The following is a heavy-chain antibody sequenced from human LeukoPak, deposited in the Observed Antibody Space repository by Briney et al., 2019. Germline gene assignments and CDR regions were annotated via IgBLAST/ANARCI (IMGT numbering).Heavy chain of an antibody. CDR1: GGTFSSYA. J-gene: IGHJ4*02. CDR3: AREEGYCSGGSCYSGYYFDY. V-gene: IGHV1-69*05. D-gene: IGHD2-15*01. CDR2: IIPIFGTA. Sequence: VASVKASCKASGGTFSSYAISWVRQAPGQGLEWMGRIIPIFGTANYAQKFQGRVTITTDESTSTAYMELSSLRSEDTAVYYCAREEGYCSGGSCYSGYYFDYWGQGTLVTVSS.